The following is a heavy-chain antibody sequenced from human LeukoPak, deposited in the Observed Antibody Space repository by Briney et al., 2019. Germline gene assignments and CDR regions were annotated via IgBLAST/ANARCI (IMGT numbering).Heavy chain of an antibody. D-gene: IGHD2-15*01. CDR1: GGSISSSSYY. Sequence: PSETLSLTCTVSGGSISSSSYYWGWIRQPPGKGLEWIGSIYYSGSTYYNPSLKSRVTISVDTSKNQFSLKLSSVTAADTAVYYCARDRGYCSGGSCYSRRYYFDYWGQGTLVTVSS. CDR3: ARDRGYCSGGSCYSRRYYFDY. CDR2: IYYSGST. J-gene: IGHJ4*02. V-gene: IGHV4-39*07.